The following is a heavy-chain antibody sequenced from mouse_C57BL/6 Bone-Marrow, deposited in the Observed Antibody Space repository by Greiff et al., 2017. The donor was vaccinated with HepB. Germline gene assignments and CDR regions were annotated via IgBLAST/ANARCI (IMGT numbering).Heavy chain of an antibody. Sequence: VQLQQSGAELVRPGTSVKVSCKASGYAFTNYLIEWVKQRPGKGLEWIGVINTGSGGTNYNEKVKGKATLTADKSYSTSYMQLSSLTSEDSAVYFCARSPYSNYDYYAMDYWRKGTSVTVSS. CDR2: INTGSGGT. CDR1: GYAFTNYL. J-gene: IGHJ4*01. D-gene: IGHD2-5*01. CDR3: ARSPYSNYDYYAMDY. V-gene: IGHV1-54*01.